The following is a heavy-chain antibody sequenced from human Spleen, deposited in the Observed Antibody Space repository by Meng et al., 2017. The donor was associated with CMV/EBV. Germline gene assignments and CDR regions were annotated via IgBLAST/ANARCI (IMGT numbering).Heavy chain of an antibody. J-gene: IGHJ6*02. CDR2: INHSGST. D-gene: IGHD3-16*01. Sequence: SETLSLTCAVYGGSFSGYYWSWIRQPPGQGLEWIGEINHSGSTNYNPSLKSPVSISADTSRHQFSLNLCSLTAADPATYYCAGEPWECYVGYGLDVWGQGTAVTVSS. CDR3: AGEPWECYVGYGLDV. V-gene: IGHV4-34*01. CDR1: GGSFSGYY.